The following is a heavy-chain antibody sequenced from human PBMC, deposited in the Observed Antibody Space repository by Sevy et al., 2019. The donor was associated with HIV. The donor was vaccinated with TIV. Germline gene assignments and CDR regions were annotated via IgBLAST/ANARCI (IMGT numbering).Heavy chain of an antibody. V-gene: IGHV3-33*01. CDR3: ARDQPRTIAARRVWSRLPLGY. CDR2: IWYDGSNK. J-gene: IGHJ4*02. CDR1: GFTFSSYG. Sequence: GGSLRLSCAASGFTFSSYGMHWVRQAPGKGLEWVAVIWYDGSNKYYADSVKGRFTISRDNSKNTLYLQMNSLRAEDTAVYYCARDQPRTIAARRVWSRLPLGYWGQGTLVTVSS. D-gene: IGHD6-6*01.